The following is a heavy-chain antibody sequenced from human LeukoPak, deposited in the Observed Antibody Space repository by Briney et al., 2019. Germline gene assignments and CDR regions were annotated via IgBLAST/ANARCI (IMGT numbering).Heavy chain of an antibody. D-gene: IGHD3-10*01. Sequence: SETLSLTCTLSGGSISRGAYYWNWIRQPPGKGLEWIGDIFHSGSTNYNPSLKSRVTISGDTSKNQLSLKLSSVTAADTAVYYCARALTYYYGSGSYANFDYWGQGTLVTVSS. J-gene: IGHJ4*02. CDR3: ARALTYYYGSGSYANFDY. CDR2: IFHSGST. V-gene: IGHV4-30-2*01. CDR1: GGSISRGAYY.